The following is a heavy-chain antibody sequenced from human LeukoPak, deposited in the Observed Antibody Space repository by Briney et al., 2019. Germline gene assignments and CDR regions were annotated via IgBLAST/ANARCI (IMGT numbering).Heavy chain of an antibody. J-gene: IGHJ6*02. CDR1: GFTFSSYS. V-gene: IGHV3-21*01. CDR3: ARVGAVAGTYYYYYGMDV. CDR2: ISSSSSYI. Sequence: GGSLRLSCAASGFTFSSYSMNWVSQAPGKGLEWVSSISSSSSYIYYADSVKGRFTISRDNAKNSLYLQMNSLRAEDTAVYYCARVGAVAGTYYYYYGMDVWGQGTTVTVSS. D-gene: IGHD6-19*01.